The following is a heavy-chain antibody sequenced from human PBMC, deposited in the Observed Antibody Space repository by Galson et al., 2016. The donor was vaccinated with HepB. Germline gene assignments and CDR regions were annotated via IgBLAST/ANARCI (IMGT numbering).Heavy chain of an antibody. CDR3: ARGAGGFDM. CDR1: GFTFTSYA. D-gene: IGHD6-19*01. Sequence: SLRLSCAASGFTFTSYAMSWVRQPPGKGLEWVSSISGDGNITSYADSVKGRFTISRDNAKNTLYLQMNSLRGEDTALYYCARGAGGFDMWGQGTMVTVSS. J-gene: IGHJ3*02. CDR2: ISGDGNIT. V-gene: IGHV3-23*01.